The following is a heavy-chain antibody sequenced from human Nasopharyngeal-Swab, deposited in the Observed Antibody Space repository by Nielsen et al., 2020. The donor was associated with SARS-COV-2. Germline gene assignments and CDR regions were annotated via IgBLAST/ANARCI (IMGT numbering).Heavy chain of an antibody. D-gene: IGHD2-15*01. Sequence: WIRQPPGKGLEWVSAISGSGSSTYYADSVKGRFTISRDNSKNTLYLQMNSLRAEDTAVYYCATDIVVVVAATPRTNYWGQGTLVTVSS. CDR3: ATDIVVVVAATPRTNY. CDR2: ISGSGSST. J-gene: IGHJ4*02. V-gene: IGHV3-23*01.